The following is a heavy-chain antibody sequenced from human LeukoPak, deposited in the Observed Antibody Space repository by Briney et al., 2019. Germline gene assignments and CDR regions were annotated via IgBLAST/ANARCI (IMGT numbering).Heavy chain of an antibody. D-gene: IGHD3-10*01. CDR2: IFSDGGNK. V-gene: IGHV3-33*01. Sequence: PGGSLRLSCTTSGFIFSTYGMHWVRQAPGKGLEWVAVIFSDGGNKYYADSVKDRFTISRDNSKNTLYLHMNSLIPGDTGVYCCARASGPFDFWGQGTLLTVSS. CDR1: GFIFSTYG. J-gene: IGHJ4*02. CDR3: ARASGPFDF.